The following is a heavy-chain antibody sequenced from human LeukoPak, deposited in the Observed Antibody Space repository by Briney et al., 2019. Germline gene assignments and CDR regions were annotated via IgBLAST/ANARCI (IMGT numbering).Heavy chain of an antibody. CDR1: RFTFSTYT. CDR3: AKRNTMVRGGPCFDY. J-gene: IGHJ4*02. V-gene: IGHV3-23*01. D-gene: IGHD3-10*01. CDR2: IFGNGDTT. Sequence: PGGSLRLSCAASRFTFSTYTMNWVRQAPGKGLEWVSIIFGNGDTTYYADSVKGRFTVSRDNSKDTLYLQMNDLRPDDTAIYYCAKRNTMVRGGPCFDYWGQGLLVTVSS.